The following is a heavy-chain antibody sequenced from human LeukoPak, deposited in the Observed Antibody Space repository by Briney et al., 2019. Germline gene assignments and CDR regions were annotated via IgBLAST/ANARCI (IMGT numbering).Heavy chain of an antibody. CDR3: IRGIRYFYGSGSWYYFDY. V-gene: IGHV3-49*04. CDR2: IRSKAYGGTT. D-gene: IGHD3-10*01. Sequence: GGSLRLSCTASGFTFGDYAMSWVSQAPGKGLEWVGFIRSKAYGGTTEYAASVKGRFTISRDDSKSIAYLQMNSLKTEDTAVYYCIRGIRYFYGSGSWYYFDYWGQGTLVTVSS. J-gene: IGHJ4*02. CDR1: GFTFGDYA.